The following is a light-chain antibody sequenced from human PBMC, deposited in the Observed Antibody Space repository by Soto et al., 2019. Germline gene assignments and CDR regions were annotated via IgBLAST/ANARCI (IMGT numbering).Light chain of an antibody. CDR2: AAS. Sequence: AIRMTQSPSSFSASTGDRVTITCRASQGISSYLAWYQQKPGKAPKLLIYAASTLQSGVPSRFSGSGSGTDFTLTISCLQSEDCATYYCQQYYSYPHTFGQGIKVEIK. J-gene: IGKJ1*01. V-gene: IGKV1-8*01. CDR3: QQYYSYPHT. CDR1: QGISSY.